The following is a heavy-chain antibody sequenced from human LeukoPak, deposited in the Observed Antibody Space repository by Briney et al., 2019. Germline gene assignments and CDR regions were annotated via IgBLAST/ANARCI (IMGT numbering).Heavy chain of an antibody. Sequence: GASVKVSCKASGYTFTSYGISGVRQAPGQGLEWMGWISAYNGNTKYAQRLQGRVTMTTDTSTTTAYVELRSLTSDDPAVYYCARDLLQYFDWLTMAGYWGQGTLVSVSS. CDR1: GYTFTSYG. CDR2: ISAYNGNT. CDR3: ARDLLQYFDWLTMAGY. V-gene: IGHV1-18*01. D-gene: IGHD3-9*01. J-gene: IGHJ4*02.